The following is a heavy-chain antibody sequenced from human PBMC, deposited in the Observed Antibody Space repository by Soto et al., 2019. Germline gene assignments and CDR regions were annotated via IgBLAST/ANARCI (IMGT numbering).Heavy chain of an antibody. CDR2: ISSSGSTI. V-gene: IGHV3-48*03. J-gene: IGHJ3*02. Sequence: GGSLRLSCAASGFTFSSYEMNWVRQAPGKGLEWVSYISSSGSTIYYADSVKGRFTISRDNAKNSLYLQMNSLRPEDTALYYCAKDYHDFGHDALDIWGQGTMVTVSS. CDR3: AKDYHDFGHDALDI. CDR1: GFTFSSYE. D-gene: IGHD1-1*01.